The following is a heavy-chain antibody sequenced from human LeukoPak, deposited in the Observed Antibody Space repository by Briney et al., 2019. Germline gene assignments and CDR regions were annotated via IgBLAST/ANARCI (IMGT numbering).Heavy chain of an antibody. V-gene: IGHV3-48*01. D-gene: IGHD6-19*01. CDR1: GFTFSSYA. CDR3: ARDMSSSGWYDHGGMDV. J-gene: IGHJ6*02. CDR2: ISSSSSTI. Sequence: GGSLRLSCAASGFTFSSYAMHWVRQAPGKGLEWVSYISSSSSTIYYADSVKGRFTISRDNAKNSLYLQMNSLRAEDTAVYYCARDMSSSGWYDHGGMDVWGQGNTVTVSS.